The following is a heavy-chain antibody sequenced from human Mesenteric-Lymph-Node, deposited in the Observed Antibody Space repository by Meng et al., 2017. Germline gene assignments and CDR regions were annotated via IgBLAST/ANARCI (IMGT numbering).Heavy chain of an antibody. D-gene: IGHD6-13*01. V-gene: IGHV3-69-1*01. J-gene: IGHJ4*02. Sequence: GGSLRLSCAASGFTFSTNYMSWVRRAPGKGLEWVSASGRSRDTYYADSVKGRFTISRDNAKNSLYLQMNSLRAEDTAVYYCARNGAGIADDYWGQGTLVTVSS. CDR3: ARNGAGIADDY. CDR1: GFTFSTNY. CDR2: SGRSRDT.